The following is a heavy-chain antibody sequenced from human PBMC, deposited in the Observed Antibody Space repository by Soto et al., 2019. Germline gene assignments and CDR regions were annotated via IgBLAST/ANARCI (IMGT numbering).Heavy chain of an antibody. Sequence: ASVKVSCKASGYTFTSYGISWVRQAPGQGLEWMGWISAYNGNTNYAQKLQGRVTMTTDTSTSTAYMELRSLRSADTAVYYCASGGYCSGGSCYHGSSLDYWGQGTLVTVSS. CDR3: ASGGYCSGGSCYHGSSLDY. D-gene: IGHD2-15*01. J-gene: IGHJ4*02. CDR2: ISAYNGNT. CDR1: GYTFTSYG. V-gene: IGHV1-18*01.